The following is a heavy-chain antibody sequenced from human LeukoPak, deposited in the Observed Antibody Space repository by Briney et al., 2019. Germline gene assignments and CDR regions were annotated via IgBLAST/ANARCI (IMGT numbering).Heavy chain of an antibody. CDR1: GFTFSSYW. CDR2: IKQDGSEK. D-gene: IGHD3-3*01. J-gene: IGHJ4*02. Sequence: GGSLRLSCAASGFTFSSYWMSWVRQAPGKGLEWVANIKQDGSEKYYVDSVKGRFTISRDKAKNSLYLQMNSLRAEDTAVYYCARASGGITIFGVVSYWGQGTLVTVSS. CDR3: ARASGGITIFGVVSY. V-gene: IGHV3-7*01.